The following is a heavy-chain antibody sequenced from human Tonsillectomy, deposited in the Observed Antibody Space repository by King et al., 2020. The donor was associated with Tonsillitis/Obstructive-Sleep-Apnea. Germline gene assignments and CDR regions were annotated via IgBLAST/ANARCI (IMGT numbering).Heavy chain of an antibody. D-gene: IGHD5-12*01. V-gene: IGHV4-31*03. Sequence: VQLQESGPGLVKPSQTLSLTCSVSGGSISSGGYYWSWIRQHPGKGLEWIGYIYYSGSTYYNPSLKSRISISLDTSKNQFSLKLSSVTAADTGVYYCARERADSCYGQGHYGMDVWGQGTTVTVAS. CDR3: ARERADSCYGQGHYGMDV. CDR2: IYYSGST. CDR1: GGSISSGGYY. J-gene: IGHJ6*01.